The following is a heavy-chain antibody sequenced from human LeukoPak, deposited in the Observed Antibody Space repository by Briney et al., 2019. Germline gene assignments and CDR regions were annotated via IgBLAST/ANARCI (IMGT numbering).Heavy chain of an antibody. CDR1: GFTFSSYE. Sequence: AGGSLRLSCAASGFTFSSYEMNWVRQAPGKGLEWVSYISSSGSTIYYADSVKGRFTISRDNSKNTLYLQMNSLRADNTAVYYCAKRSGGPSPFDYWGQGALVTVSS. D-gene: IGHD3-3*01. J-gene: IGHJ4*02. V-gene: IGHV3-48*03. CDR2: ISSSGSTI. CDR3: AKRSGGPSPFDY.